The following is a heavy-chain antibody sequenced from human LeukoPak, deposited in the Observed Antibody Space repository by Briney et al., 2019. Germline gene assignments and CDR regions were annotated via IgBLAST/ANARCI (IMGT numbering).Heavy chain of an antibody. Sequence: SGPALVKPTQTLTLTCTFSGFSLSTSGMRVSWIRQPPGKALEWLARIDWDDDKFYSTSMKTRLTISKATSKTQLVLTMTNMDPVDTAMYYCARIQGNGDYDYWGQGTLVTVSS. V-gene: IGHV2-70*04. CDR2: IDWDDDK. J-gene: IGHJ4*02. CDR1: GFSLSTSGMR. D-gene: IGHD4-17*01. CDR3: ARIQGNGDYDY.